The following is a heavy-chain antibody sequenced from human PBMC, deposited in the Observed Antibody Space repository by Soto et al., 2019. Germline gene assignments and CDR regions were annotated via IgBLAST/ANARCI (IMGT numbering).Heavy chain of an antibody. J-gene: IGHJ5*02. CDR1: GYTLTGCY. Sequence: ASVKGSWTASGYTLTGCYMHWVRQSPVQGREWMGLINPNSGGTNYEQKFQGRVTMTRDTSISTAYMELRRLRYDDTAVYYCARNYGDYAYGVPHQRFDPWGQGTLVTVSS. D-gene: IGHD4-17*01. CDR2: INPNSGGT. CDR3: ARNYGDYAYGVPHQRFDP. V-gene: IGHV1-2*02.